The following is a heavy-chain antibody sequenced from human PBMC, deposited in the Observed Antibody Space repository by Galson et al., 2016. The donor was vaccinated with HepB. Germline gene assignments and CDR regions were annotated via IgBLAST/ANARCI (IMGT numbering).Heavy chain of an antibody. CDR1: GYTFSSYA. CDR2: IGDSGGSA. D-gene: IGHD1-26*01. CDR3: AKHQAGGPPPRSYGMDV. V-gene: IGHV3-23*01. J-gene: IGHJ6*02. Sequence: SLRLSCAASGYTFSSYAMSWVRQAPGKGLEWVSGIGDSGGSAYYADSVKGRFTISRDNSKNTLYLQMNSLRAEDTAVYYCAKHQAGGPPPRSYGMDVWGQGTTVTVSS.